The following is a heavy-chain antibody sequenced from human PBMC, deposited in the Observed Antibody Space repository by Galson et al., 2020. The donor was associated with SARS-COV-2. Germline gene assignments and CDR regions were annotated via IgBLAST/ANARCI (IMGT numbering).Heavy chain of an antibody. D-gene: IGHD2-15*01. CDR2: VYPSGTT. V-gene: IGHV4-38-2*02. Sequence: SETLSLTCTVSGYSVSTTNYWGWVRQPPGRGLEWIGSVYPSGTTYYNPSLKSRVTISVDTSKNQFSLRLDSVTAADTALYYCARQGGNMMVLVTVPGGYFDLWCRCTLVTVSS. CDR1: GYSVSTTNY. J-gene: IGHJ2*01. CDR3: ARQGGNMMVLVTVPGGYFDL.